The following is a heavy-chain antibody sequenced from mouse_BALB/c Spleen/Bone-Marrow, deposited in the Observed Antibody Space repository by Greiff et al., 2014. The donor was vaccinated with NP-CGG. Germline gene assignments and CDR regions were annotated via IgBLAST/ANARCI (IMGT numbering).Heavy chain of an antibody. J-gene: IGHJ3*01. Sequence: QVHVKQSVAELVRPGASVTLSCKASGYTFTDYEMHWVKQTPVHGLEWIGAIDPETGGTAYNQKFKGKATLTADKSSSTAYMELRSLTSEDSAVYYCTSYDWFAYWGQGTLVTVSA. CDR3: TSYDWFAY. V-gene: IGHV1-15*01. CDR2: IDPETGGT. CDR1: GYTFTDYE. D-gene: IGHD2-12*01.